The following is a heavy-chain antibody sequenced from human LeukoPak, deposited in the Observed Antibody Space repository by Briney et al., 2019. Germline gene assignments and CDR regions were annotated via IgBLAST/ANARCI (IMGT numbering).Heavy chain of an antibody. CDR1: GFTFSSYS. V-gene: IGHV3-21*01. Sequence: GGSLRLSCAASGFTFSSYSMNWVRQAPGKGLEWVSSISSSSSYIYYADSVKGRFTISRGNAKNSLYLQMNSLRAEDTAVYYCARAPANLAVTTDFDYWGQGTLVTVSS. J-gene: IGHJ4*02. CDR2: ISSSSSYI. CDR3: ARAPANLAVTTDFDY. D-gene: IGHD4-17*01.